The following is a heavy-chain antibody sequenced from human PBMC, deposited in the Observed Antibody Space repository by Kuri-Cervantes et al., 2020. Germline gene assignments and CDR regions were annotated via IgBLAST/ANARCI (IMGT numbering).Heavy chain of an antibody. V-gene: IGHV5-51*03. CDR1: GYNFDKYW. D-gene: IGHD3-22*01. CDR3: ARLDYDSSGPYP. CDR2: IYPDDSDA. Sequence: GRSLKISCQASGYNFDKYWIGWVRQMPGKGLKWVGLIYPDDSDARYSPSLQGQVTISADKSISSAYLQWSSLKASDTAMYYCARLDYDSSGPYPWGQGTLVTVSS. J-gene: IGHJ5*02.